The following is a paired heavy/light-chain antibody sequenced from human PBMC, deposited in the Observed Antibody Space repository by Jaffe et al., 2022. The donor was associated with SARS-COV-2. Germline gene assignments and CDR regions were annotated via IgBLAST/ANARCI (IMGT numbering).Heavy chain of an antibody. CDR2: INSDGKVA. Sequence: EVQVVESGGGLVQPGGSLRLSCAASGFSFSKYWMHWVRQAPGKGLVWIARINSDGKVATYVDDVRGRFTISRDNAKNTLYLQMNSLTADDAAVYYCARETTMAASYYMDVWGKGTTVTVSS. V-gene: IGHV3-74*01. J-gene: IGHJ6*03. CDR3: ARETTMAASYYMDV. D-gene: IGHD4-17*01. CDR1: GFSFSKYW.
Light chain of an antibody. CDR2: KAS. Sequence: DIRLTQSPSTLSASVGDRVTITCRASQSVSTWLAWYQQKPGKAPKLLISKASNLETGVPSTFSGSGSGTDFTLTISSLQPDDFATYYCQHYNGFPLTFGGGTKVEIK. V-gene: IGKV1-5*03. CDR3: QHYNGFPLT. J-gene: IGKJ4*01. CDR1: QSVSTW.